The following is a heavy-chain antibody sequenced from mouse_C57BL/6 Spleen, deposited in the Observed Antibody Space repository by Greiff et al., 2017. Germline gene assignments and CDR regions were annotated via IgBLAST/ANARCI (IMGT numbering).Heavy chain of an antibody. Sequence: QVQLQQPGAELVRPGSSVKLSCKASGYTFTSYWMDWVKQRPGQGLEWIGNIYPSDSETHYNQKFKDKATLTVDKSSSTAYMQLSSLTSEDSAVYYCARSPANWCDYWGQGTTLTVSS. J-gene: IGHJ2*01. V-gene: IGHV1-61*01. CDR3: ARSPANWCDY. CDR2: IYPSDSET. CDR1: GYTFTSYW. D-gene: IGHD4-1*01.